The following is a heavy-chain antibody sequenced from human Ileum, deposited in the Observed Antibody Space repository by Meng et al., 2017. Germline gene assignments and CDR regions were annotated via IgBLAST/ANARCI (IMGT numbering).Heavy chain of an antibody. CDR2: ISQESGRT. Sequence: QGGLQESGPGLVKPSGTLSLTCAVSGDSISSRDWWSWVRQPPGKGLEWIGEISQESGRTNYNPSLKSRVTISLDKSKNQFSLNLNSVTAADTAVYYCVRNEGYSLGDWGQGTLVTVSS. J-gene: IGHJ4*02. D-gene: IGHD2-21*01. CDR1: GDSISSRDW. CDR3: VRNEGYSLGD. V-gene: IGHV4-4*02.